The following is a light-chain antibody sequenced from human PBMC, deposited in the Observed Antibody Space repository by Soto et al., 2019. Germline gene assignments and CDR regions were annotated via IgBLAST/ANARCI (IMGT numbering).Light chain of an antibody. V-gene: IGKV3-15*01. CDR3: QQYSNWPPGT. Sequence: EVVMTQSPDTLSVSPGERVTLSCRASQSVGRKLAWYQQNPGQAPRLLVYDVFSRASGIPARFTASGSGTEFTLTISSLQSEDFAIYYCQQYSNWPPGTFGQGTKVEIK. J-gene: IGKJ1*01. CDR2: DVF. CDR1: QSVGRK.